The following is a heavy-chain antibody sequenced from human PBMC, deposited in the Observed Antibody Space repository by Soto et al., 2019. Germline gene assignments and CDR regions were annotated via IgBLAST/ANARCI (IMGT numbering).Heavy chain of an antibody. J-gene: IGHJ4*02. CDR3: ARDLGGSRDS. CDR2: INPNNDGT. V-gene: IGHV1-2*02. D-gene: IGHD1-26*01. Sequence: QVQLLQTGAEVKKPGASVKVSCKASGNTFTGYYIHWVRQAPGQGLEWMGWINPNNDGTTYGEKFQGRVTMTRDTSTSTAYMELSRLRSDDTAVYYCARDLGGSRDSWGQGTLVTVSS. CDR1: GNTFTGYY.